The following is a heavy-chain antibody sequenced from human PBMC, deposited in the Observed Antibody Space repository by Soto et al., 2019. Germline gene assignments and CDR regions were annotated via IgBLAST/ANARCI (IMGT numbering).Heavy chain of an antibody. V-gene: IGHV3-64D*08. J-gene: IGHJ6*02. CDR3: VKGEWHYYYGMDV. Sequence: GSLRLSCSASGFTFSSYAMHWVRQAPGKGLEYVSAISSNGGSTYYADSVKGRFTISRDNSKNTLYLQMSSLRAEDTAVYYCVKGEWHYYYGMDVWGQGTTVTVSS. CDR1: GFTFSSYA. D-gene: IGHD2-8*01. CDR2: ISSNGGST.